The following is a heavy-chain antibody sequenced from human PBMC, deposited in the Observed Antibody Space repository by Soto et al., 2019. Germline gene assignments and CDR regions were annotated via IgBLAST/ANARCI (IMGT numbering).Heavy chain of an antibody. CDR1: GGTFSSYT. J-gene: IGHJ5*02. D-gene: IGHD5-12*01. V-gene: IGHV1-69*08. CDR2: IIPILGIA. CDR3: ARDHRIGATILNNRASGWGS. Sequence: QVQLVQSGAEVKKPGSSVKVSCKASGGTFSSYTLSWVRQAPGQGLEWMGRIIPILGIANYAQKFQGRVTITADKSTRTANMELSSLRSEDTAVYDCARDHRIGATILNNRASGWGSWGQGTLVTVAS.